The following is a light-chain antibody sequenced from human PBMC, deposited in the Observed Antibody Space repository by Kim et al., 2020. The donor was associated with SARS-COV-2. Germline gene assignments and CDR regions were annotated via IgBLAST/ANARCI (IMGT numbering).Light chain of an antibody. J-gene: IGLJ1*01. CDR1: RIDVGVYNY. CDR3: SSYIRSSTNYV. V-gene: IGLV2-14*01. CDR2: DFS. Sequence: SINHSGTRTRIDVGVYNYASWYRHQPGQFPKLMVYDFSNRPSGVSNRFAGSKSGTTASLTISGLQAEDEADYYCSSYIRSSTNYVFGTGTKVTVL.